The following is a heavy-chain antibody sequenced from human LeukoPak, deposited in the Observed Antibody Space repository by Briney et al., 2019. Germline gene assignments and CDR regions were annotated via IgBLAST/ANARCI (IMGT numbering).Heavy chain of an antibody. J-gene: IGHJ3*02. D-gene: IGHD5-18*01. CDR1: GFTFSDYY. CDR2: ISSSGSTI. V-gene: IGHV3-11*01. CDR3: ASNRLTLWLNAFDI. Sequence: GGSLRLSCAASGFTFSDYYMSWIRQAPGKGLEWVSYISSSGSTIYYADSVKGRFTISRDNAKNSLYLQMNSLRAEDTAVYYCASNRLTLWLNAFDIWGQGTMVTVPS.